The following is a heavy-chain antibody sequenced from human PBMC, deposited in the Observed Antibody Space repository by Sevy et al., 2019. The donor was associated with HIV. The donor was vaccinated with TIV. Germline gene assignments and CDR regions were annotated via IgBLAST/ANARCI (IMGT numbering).Heavy chain of an antibody. CDR1: GSNFNIYS. D-gene: IGHD2-8*01. Sequence: GGSLRLSCAVSGSNFNIYSMSWVRQAPGKGLEWVSTLSFGCGKINYADSVKGRFIISRDDSKNTLYLQMNSLRAEDTGVYFCAREGCTRPHDYWGQGTLVTVS. CDR2: LSFGCGKI. V-gene: IGHV3-23*01. J-gene: IGHJ4*02. CDR3: AREGCTRPHDY.